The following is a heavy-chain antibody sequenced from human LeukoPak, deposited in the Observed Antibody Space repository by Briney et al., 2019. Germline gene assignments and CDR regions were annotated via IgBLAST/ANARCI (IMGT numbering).Heavy chain of an antibody. V-gene: IGHV1-69*13. CDR3: ARGWLAESTVVTPYNY. J-gene: IGHJ4*02. CDR1: GGTFRSNA. CDR2: ITPIFGTA. Sequence: ASVKVSCKASGGTFRSNAISWVRQAPGQGLEWMGGITPIFGTANYAQKFQGRVTITAVESMSTAYMELSSLRSEDTAVYCCARGWLAESTVVTPYNYWGQGTLVTVSS. D-gene: IGHD4-23*01.